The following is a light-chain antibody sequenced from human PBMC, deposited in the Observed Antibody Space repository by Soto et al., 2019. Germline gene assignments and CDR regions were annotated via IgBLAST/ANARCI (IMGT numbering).Light chain of an antibody. J-gene: IGKJ1*01. Sequence: DIQLTQSPSTLSASVGDRVTITCRASQSISSWLAWYQQKPGKAPKSLIYTASSLESGVPSRFSGSGSGTEFTLTISSLQPDDFATYYCQQYNSYPWTFGQGTKVEIK. V-gene: IGKV1-5*03. CDR1: QSISSW. CDR3: QQYNSYPWT. CDR2: TAS.